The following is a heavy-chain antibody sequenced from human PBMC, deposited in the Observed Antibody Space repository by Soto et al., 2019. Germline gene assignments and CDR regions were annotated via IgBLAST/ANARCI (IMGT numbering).Heavy chain of an antibody. Sequence: PGGSLRLSCAASGFTFSSYSMNWVRQAPGKGLEWVSYISSGSSTIYYADSVKGRFTISRDNAKNSLYLQMNSLRDEDTAVYYCASGDILTGYFDYWGQGTLVTVS. CDR1: GFTFSSYS. J-gene: IGHJ4*02. D-gene: IGHD3-9*01. CDR2: ISSGSSTI. CDR3: ASGDILTGYFDY. V-gene: IGHV3-48*02.